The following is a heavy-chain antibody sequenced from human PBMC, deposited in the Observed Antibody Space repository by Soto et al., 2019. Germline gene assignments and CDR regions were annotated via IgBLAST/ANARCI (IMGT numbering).Heavy chain of an antibody. CDR3: ASNIVVVVAATGDGEGGY. CDR1: GFTFSSYA. CDR2: ISYDGSNK. V-gene: IGHV3-30-3*01. D-gene: IGHD2-15*01. J-gene: IGHJ4*02. Sequence: GGSLRLSCAASGFTFSSYAMHWVRQAPGKGLGWVAVISYDGSNKCYADSVKGRFTISRDNSKNTLYLQMNSLRAEDTAVYYCASNIVVVVAATGDGEGGYWGQGTLVTVSS.